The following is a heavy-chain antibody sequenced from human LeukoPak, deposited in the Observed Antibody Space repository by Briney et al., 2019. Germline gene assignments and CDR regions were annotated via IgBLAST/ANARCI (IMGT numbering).Heavy chain of an antibody. J-gene: IGHJ4*02. CDR1: RFTFSSYA. CDR2: ISGSGDST. V-gene: IGHV3-23*01. Sequence: GGSLRLSCAASRFTFSSYAMSWVRQAPGKGLEWVSAISGSGDSTYYADSVKGRFTISRDKSKNTLYLQMNSLRAEDTAVYYCAKTGDSSGWYYFDYWGRGTLVTVSS. CDR3: AKTGDSSGWYYFDY. D-gene: IGHD6-19*01.